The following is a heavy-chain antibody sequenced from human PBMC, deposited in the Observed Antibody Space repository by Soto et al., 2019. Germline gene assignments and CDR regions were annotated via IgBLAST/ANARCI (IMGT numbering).Heavy chain of an antibody. CDR1: GYSISSGSY. D-gene: IGHD2-15*01. V-gene: IGHV4-38-2*02. Sequence: SETLSLTCTVSGYSISSGSYWAWIRQPPGKGLEWIASIYHGGSTFYNPSLKSRITISVDTSKNQFSLKLSSVTAADTAVYYCARSGHGDIVFERYFDYWGQGTLVTASS. CDR2: IYHGGST. CDR3: ARSGHGDIVFERYFDY. J-gene: IGHJ4*02.